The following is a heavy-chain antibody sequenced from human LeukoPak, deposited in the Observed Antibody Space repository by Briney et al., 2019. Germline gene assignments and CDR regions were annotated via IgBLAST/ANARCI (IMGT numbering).Heavy chain of an antibody. V-gene: IGHV3-48*04. CDR2: ISSSSSTI. CDR1: GFTFSSYS. D-gene: IGHD2/OR15-2a*01. J-gene: IGHJ4*02. Sequence: PGGSLRLSCAASGFTFSSYSMNWVRQAPGKGLEWVSYISSSSSTIYYADSVKGRFTISRDNAKNSLYLQMNSLRAEDTAVYYCARDQPKNFDYWGQGTLVTVSS. CDR3: ARDQPKNFDY.